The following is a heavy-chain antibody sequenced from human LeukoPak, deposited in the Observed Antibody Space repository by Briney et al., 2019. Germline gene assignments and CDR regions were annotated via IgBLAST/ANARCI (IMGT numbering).Heavy chain of an antibody. CDR1: GYASTSGGFS. J-gene: IGHJ5*01. CDR2: IYDRGPA. Sequence: PSETLSLTSTVSGYASTSGGFSWNWIRQPPRKGLEWIGCIYDRGPAYYNPSLKSRFTISVDRPKNQFFLNVTSLTAADTAVYYCARSRQASGLFNSWGQGTLVVVSS. D-gene: IGHD3-10*01. CDR3: ARSRQASGLFNS. V-gene: IGHV4-30-2*01.